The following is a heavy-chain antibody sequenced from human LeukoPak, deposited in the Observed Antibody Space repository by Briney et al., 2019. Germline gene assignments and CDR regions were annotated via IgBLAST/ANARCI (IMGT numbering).Heavy chain of an antibody. V-gene: IGHV1-2*02. CDR1: GYTFTGHY. Sequence: ASVKVSCKASGYTFTGHYMYWVRQAPGQGLEWMGWINPNSGDTNYAQKFQGRVTMTRDTSISTAYMDLNRLTSDDTAVYYCARRLTTSQDLDYRGQGTLVTVSS. CDR3: ARRLTTSQDLDY. D-gene: IGHD2-2*01. CDR2: INPNSGDT. J-gene: IGHJ4*02.